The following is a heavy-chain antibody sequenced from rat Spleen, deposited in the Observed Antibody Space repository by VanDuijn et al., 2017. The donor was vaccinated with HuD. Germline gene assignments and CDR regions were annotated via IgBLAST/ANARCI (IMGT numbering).Heavy chain of an antibody. D-gene: IGHD1-12*01. V-gene: IGHV5-7*01. J-gene: IGHJ2*01. Sequence: EVQLVESGGGLVQPGRSLKLSCAAPGFTLSDYYMAWVPQAPTKGLEWVASISYDGTATYHRDSVKGRFTRSRDNAKSTLYLQMGSLRSEDTATYFCAIHVGVYWGQGFMVTVSS. CDR3: AIHVGVY. CDR1: GFTLSDYY. CDR2: ISYDGTAT.